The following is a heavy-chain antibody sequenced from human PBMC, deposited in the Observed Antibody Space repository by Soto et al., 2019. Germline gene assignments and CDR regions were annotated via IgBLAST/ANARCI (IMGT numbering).Heavy chain of an antibody. CDR3: ARTIAAAGTGIYGMDV. CDR2: INHSGST. Sequence: PSETLSLTCAVYGGSFSGYYWSWIRQPPGKGLEWIGEINHSGSTNYNPSLKSRVTISVDTSKNQFSLKLSSVTAADTAVYYCARTIAAAGTGIYGMDVWGQGTTVSVSS. J-gene: IGHJ6*02. CDR1: GGSFSGYY. V-gene: IGHV4-34*01. D-gene: IGHD6-13*01.